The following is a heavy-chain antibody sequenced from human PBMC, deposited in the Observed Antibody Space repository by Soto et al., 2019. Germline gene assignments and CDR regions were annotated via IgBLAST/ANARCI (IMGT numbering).Heavy chain of an antibody. V-gene: IGHV4-30-2*01. D-gene: IGHD4-17*01. CDR3: ARGEDDYVKFFDY. Sequence: QLQLQESGSGLVKPSQTLSLTCAVSGGSISSGGYSWSWIRQPPGKGLEWIGYIYHSGGTYYNPSLKSRVTIAVDRSKNQFSLKLSSVTAADTAVYYCARGEDDYVKFFDYWGQGTLVTVSS. CDR1: GGSISSGGYS. CDR2: IYHSGGT. J-gene: IGHJ4*02.